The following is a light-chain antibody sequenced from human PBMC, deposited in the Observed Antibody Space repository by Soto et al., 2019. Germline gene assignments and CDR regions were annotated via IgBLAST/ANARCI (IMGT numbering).Light chain of an antibody. CDR1: QSVSSSY. CDR2: GAS. V-gene: IGKV3-20*01. Sequence: EIVLTQSPGTLSLSPGERATLSCRASQSVSSSYLAWYQQKPGQAPRLLIYGASSRATGIPDRFSGSGSGTDVTLTISRLEPEDFPVYYCQQYGTSRTFGQGTKVEIK. CDR3: QQYGTSRT. J-gene: IGKJ1*01.